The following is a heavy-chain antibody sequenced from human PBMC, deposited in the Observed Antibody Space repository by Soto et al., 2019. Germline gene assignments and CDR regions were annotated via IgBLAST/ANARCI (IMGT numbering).Heavy chain of an antibody. CDR3: ARAAEYCSGGSCYDFYYYYYYGMDV. J-gene: IGHJ6*02. D-gene: IGHD2-15*01. CDR1: GGTFSSYA. Sequence: GASVKVSCKASGGTFSSYAISWVRQAPGQGLEWMGGIIPIFGTANYAQKFQGRVTITADESTSTAYMELSSLRSEDTAVYYCARAAEYCSGGSCYDFYYYYYYGMDVWGQGTTVTAP. CDR2: IIPIFGTA. V-gene: IGHV1-69*13.